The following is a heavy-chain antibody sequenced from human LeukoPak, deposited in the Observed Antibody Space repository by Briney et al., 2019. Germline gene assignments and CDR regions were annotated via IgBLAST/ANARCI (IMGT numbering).Heavy chain of an antibody. Sequence: GGSLRLSCGASGFTFSDYSMNWVRRAPGKGLAWVTSITSAGGYTYYADSVKGRFTISRDNAQNSLFLQMNSLRAEDTAVYFCATSGGFVLPNAITGNWYMDVWGRGTSVTVSS. J-gene: IGHJ6*03. CDR2: ITSAGGYT. D-gene: IGHD2-2*01. V-gene: IGHV3-21*01. CDR1: GFTFSDYS. CDR3: ATSGGFVLPNAITGNWYMDV.